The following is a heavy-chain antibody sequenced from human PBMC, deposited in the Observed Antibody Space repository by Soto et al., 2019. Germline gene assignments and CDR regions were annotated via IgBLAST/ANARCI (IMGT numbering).Heavy chain of an antibody. J-gene: IGHJ4*02. V-gene: IGHV1-69*02. Sequence: QVQLVQSGAEVKKPGSSVKVSCKASGGTFSSYTISWVRQAPGQGLEWMGRIIPILGIANYAQKFQGRVKITADKSTSTAYMELSSLRSEDTAVYYCREGYCSSTSCRHDYWGQGTLVTVSS. CDR2: IIPILGIA. CDR3: REGYCSSTSCRHDY. D-gene: IGHD2-2*01. CDR1: GGTFSSYT.